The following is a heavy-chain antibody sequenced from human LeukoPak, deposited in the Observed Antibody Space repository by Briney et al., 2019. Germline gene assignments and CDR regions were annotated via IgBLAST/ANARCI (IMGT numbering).Heavy chain of an antibody. CDR3: ARDRYYDSSGRTGFDY. J-gene: IGHJ4*02. D-gene: IGHD3-22*01. CDR2: MNPNSGNT. Sequence: ASVKVSCKASGYTFTSYDINWVRQATGQGLEWMGWMNPNSGNTGYAQEFQGRVTMTRNTSISTAYMELSSLRSEDTAVYYCARDRYYDSSGRTGFDYWGRGTLVTVSS. V-gene: IGHV1-8*01. CDR1: GYTFTSYD.